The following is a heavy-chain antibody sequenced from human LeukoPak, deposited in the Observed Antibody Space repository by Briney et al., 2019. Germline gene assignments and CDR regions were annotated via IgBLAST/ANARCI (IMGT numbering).Heavy chain of an antibody. D-gene: IGHD3-10*01. V-gene: IGHV1-46*01. CDR1: GYTFTSYG. J-gene: IGHJ3*02. CDR2: INPSGGST. CDR3: ARGRTVLLWFGEPQSGDAFDI. Sequence: ASVKVSCKASGYTFTSYGISWVRQAPGQGLEWMGIINPSGGSTSYAQKFQGRVTMTRDTSTSTVYMELSSLRSEDTAVYYCARGRTVLLWFGEPQSGDAFDIWGQGTMVTVSS.